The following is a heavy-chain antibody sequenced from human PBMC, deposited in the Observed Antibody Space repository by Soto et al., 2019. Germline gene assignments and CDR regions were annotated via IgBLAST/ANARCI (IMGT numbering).Heavy chain of an antibody. CDR1: GYTFTSYY. V-gene: IGHV1-46*01. Sequence: EASVKVSCKASGYTFTSYYMHWVRQAPGQGLEWMGIINPSGGSTSYAQKFQGRVTMTRDTSTSTVYMELSSLRSEDTAVYYCARTFQYSSSSPYYYYYGMDVWGQGTTVTVSS. CDR2: INPSGGST. CDR3: ARTFQYSSSSPYYYYYGMDV. J-gene: IGHJ6*02. D-gene: IGHD6-6*01.